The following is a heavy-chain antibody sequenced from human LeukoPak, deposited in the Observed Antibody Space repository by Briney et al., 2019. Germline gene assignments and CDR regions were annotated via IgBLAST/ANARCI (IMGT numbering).Heavy chain of an antibody. CDR2: IYTSGST. CDR3: ARETETYYDILTSYSATDY. J-gene: IGHJ4*02. D-gene: IGHD3-9*01. Sequence: RPSETLSLTCTVSGGSISSGSYYWSWIRQPAGKGLEWIGRIYTSGSTNYNPSLKSRVTISVDTSKNQFSLKLSSVTAADTAVYYCARETETYYDILTSYSATDYWGQGTLVTVSS. CDR1: GGSISSGSYY. V-gene: IGHV4-61*02.